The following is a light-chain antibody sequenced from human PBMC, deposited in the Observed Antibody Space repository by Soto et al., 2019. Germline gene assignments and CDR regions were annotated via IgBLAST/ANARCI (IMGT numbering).Light chain of an antibody. J-gene: IGKJ2*01. CDR2: GAS. Sequence: EIVLTQSPGTLSLSPGERATLSCRASQSVSSSYLAWYQQKPGQAPRLLIYGASSRATGVPDRFSGSGSGTYFTLTISSLEPEDFAVYSCQQYTTSPPAYTFGQGTKLEIK. V-gene: IGKV3-20*01. CDR3: QQYTTSPPAYT. CDR1: QSVSSSY.